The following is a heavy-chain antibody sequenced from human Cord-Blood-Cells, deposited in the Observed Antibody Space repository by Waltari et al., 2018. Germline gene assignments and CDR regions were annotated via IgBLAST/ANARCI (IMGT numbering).Heavy chain of an antibody. V-gene: IGHV1-69*12. Sequence: QVQLVQSGAEVKKPGSSVKVSCKASAGTFSSYAISWVRQAPGQGLEWMGGIIPIFGTANYAQKFQGRVTITADESTSTAYMELSSLRSEDTAVYYCARVYCSSTSCPYYYYGMDVWGQGTTVTVSS. J-gene: IGHJ6*02. CDR1: AGTFSSYA. D-gene: IGHD2-2*01. CDR3: ARVYCSSTSCPYYYYGMDV. CDR2: IIPIFGTA.